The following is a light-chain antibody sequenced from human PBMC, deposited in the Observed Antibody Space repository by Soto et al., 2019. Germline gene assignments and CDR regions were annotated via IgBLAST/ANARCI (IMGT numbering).Light chain of an antibody. V-gene: IGKV1-9*01. CDR2: AAS. CDR3: QQVYSYPLT. CDR1: QGISSS. J-gene: IGKJ4*01. Sequence: DIQLTQSPSFLSASVGDRVTITCRASQGISSSLAWYQQKPGKAPKLLIYAASTLQSGVPSRFSGSGSGTEFTLTISSLQPEDFAIFYGQQVYSYPLTFGGGTKVEIK.